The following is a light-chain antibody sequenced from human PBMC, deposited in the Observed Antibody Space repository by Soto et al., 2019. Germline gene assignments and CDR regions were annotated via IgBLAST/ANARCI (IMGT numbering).Light chain of an antibody. Sequence: VLTQPPSASGTPGQRVTISCSGSSSNIGSNTVNWYQQLPGTAPKLLIYSNNQRPSGVPDRFSGSKSGTSASLAISGLQSEDEADYYCAAWDDSLNGSYVFGTGTKVTVL. CDR1: SSNIGSNT. CDR2: SNN. V-gene: IGLV1-44*01. CDR3: AAWDDSLNGSYV. J-gene: IGLJ1*01.